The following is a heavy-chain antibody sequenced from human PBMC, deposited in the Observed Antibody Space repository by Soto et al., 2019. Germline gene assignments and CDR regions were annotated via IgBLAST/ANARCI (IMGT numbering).Heavy chain of an antibody. J-gene: IGHJ4*02. CDR3: ARLKVVTLNFDY. CDR2: IYYSGST. Sequence: TSETLSLTCTVSGGSISSSSYYWGWIRQPPGKGLEWIGSIYYSGSTYYNPSLKSRVTISVDTSKNQFSLKLSSVTAADTAVYYCARLKVVTLNFDYWGQGTLVTVSS. CDR1: GGSISSSSYY. V-gene: IGHV4-39*01. D-gene: IGHD2-21*02.